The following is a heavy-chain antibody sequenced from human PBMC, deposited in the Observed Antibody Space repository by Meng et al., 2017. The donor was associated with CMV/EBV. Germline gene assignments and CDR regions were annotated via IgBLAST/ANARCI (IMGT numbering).Heavy chain of an antibody. CDR2: IRYDVSNK. J-gene: IGHJ4*02. CDR3: AKGFQQQLAFDY. CDR1: GFTFSSYG. D-gene: IGHD6-13*01. V-gene: IGHV3-30*02. Sequence: GGSLRLSCAASGFTFSSYGMHWVRQAPGKGLEWVAFIRYDVSNKYYADSVKGRFTISRDNSKNTLYLQMNSLRAEDTAVYYCAKGFQQQLAFDYWGQGTLVTVSS.